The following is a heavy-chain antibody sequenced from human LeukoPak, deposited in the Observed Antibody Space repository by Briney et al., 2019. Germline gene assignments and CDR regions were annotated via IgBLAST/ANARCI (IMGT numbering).Heavy chain of an antibody. Sequence: PSETLSLTCTVSGGSISSSSYYWGWIRQPPGKGLEWIGSIYYSGSTYYNPSLKSRVTISVGTSKNQFSLKLSSVTAADTAVYYCARDPYYYDSNDYWGQGTLVTVSS. V-gene: IGHV4-39*07. CDR1: GGSISSSSYY. CDR2: IYYSGST. CDR3: ARDPYYYDSNDY. J-gene: IGHJ4*02. D-gene: IGHD3-22*01.